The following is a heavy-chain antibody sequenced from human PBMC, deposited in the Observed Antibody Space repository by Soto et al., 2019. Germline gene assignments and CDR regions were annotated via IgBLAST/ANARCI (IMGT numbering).Heavy chain of an antibody. Sequence: PGGSLRLSCAASGFTFSSYGMHWVRQAPGKGLEWVAVIWYDGSNKYYADSVKGRFTISRDNSKNTLYLQMNSLRAEDTAVYYCASSTAVAGPDAFDIWGQGTMVTVSS. CDR3: ASSTAVAGPDAFDI. V-gene: IGHV3-33*01. CDR2: IWYDGSNK. CDR1: GFTFSSYG. D-gene: IGHD6-19*01. J-gene: IGHJ3*02.